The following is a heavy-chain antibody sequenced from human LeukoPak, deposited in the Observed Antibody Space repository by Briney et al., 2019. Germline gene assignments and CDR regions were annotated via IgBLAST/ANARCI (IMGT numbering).Heavy chain of an antibody. V-gene: IGHV4-59*01. CDR3: ARRSSWGLWIDY. CDR2: IYYSGST. J-gene: IGHJ4*02. D-gene: IGHD2-2*01. CDR1: GCSMSSYY. Sequence: SETLSLTCTVSGCSMSSYYWSWIRQPPGKGLEWIGYIYYSGSTNYNPSLKRRVHISVDTSKNQFSLKLSSVTAADTAVYYCARRSSWGLWIDYWGQGTLVTVSS.